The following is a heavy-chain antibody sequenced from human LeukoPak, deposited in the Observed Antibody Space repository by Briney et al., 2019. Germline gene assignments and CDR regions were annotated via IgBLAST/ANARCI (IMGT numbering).Heavy chain of an antibody. D-gene: IGHD6-13*01. CDR3: VKGSQQLVLDYFDY. CDR2: ISSNGGST. Sequence: GGSLRLSCSASGFTFSSYAMHWARQAPGKGLEYVLAISSNGGSTYYADSVKGRFTISRDNSKNTLYLQMSSLRAEDTAVYYCVKGSQQLVLDYFDYWGQGTLVTVSS. V-gene: IGHV3-64D*06. J-gene: IGHJ4*02. CDR1: GFTFSSYA.